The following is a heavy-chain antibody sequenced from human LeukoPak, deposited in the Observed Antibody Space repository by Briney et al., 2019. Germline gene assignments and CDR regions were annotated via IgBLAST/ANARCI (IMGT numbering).Heavy chain of an antibody. J-gene: IGHJ6*02. CDR1: GGSIRSYY. Sequence: SETLSLTCTVSGGSIRSYYWSWIRQPPGKGLEWIGYIYYSGSTNYNPSLKSRVTISVDTSKNQFSLKLSSVTAADTAVYYCARQMRRPDYAYVWGSYSEDYYYGMDVWGQGTTVTVSS. V-gene: IGHV4-59*08. D-gene: IGHD3-16*01. CDR2: IYYSGST. CDR3: ARQMRRPDYAYVWGSYSEDYYYGMDV.